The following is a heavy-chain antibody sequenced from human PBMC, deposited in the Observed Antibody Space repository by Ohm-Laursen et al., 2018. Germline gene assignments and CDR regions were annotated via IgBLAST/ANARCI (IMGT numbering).Heavy chain of an antibody. D-gene: IGHD5-18*01. V-gene: IGHV3-48*03. J-gene: IGHJ4*02. CDR1: GFTFNSYE. CDR2: ISSSATII. CDR3: ASAYSYSTPHYLDY. Sequence: SLRLSCAASGFTFNSYEMNWVRQAPGKGLEWLSYISSSATIIYYADSVKGRFTISRDNAKNSLYLQMNSLRAEDTAVYYCASAYSYSTPHYLDYWGQGTLVTVS.